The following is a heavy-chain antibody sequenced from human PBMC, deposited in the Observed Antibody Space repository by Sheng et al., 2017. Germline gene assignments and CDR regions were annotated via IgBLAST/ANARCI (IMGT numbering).Heavy chain of an antibody. D-gene: IGHD2-2*01. CDR3: ARQQCRRTSCYFDY. J-gene: IGHJ4*02. CDR2: VYHSGGT. CDR1: GDSINNTHW. V-gene: IGHV4-4*02. Sequence: QVQLQESGPGLVKPSGTLSLTCGVSGDSINNTHWWSWVRQPPGKGLEWIGEVYHSGGTNYNPSLKSRLSISIDKSKNQXSLNLRSVTAADTAVYYCARQQCRRTSCYFDYWGQGTLVTVSS.